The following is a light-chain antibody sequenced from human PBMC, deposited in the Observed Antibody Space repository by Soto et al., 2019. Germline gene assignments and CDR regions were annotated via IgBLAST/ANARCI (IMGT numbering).Light chain of an antibody. CDR1: QSVTNNY. CDR2: CSS. J-gene: IGKJ2*01. Sequence: EVVLTQSPGTLSLSPGERATLSCRASQSVTNNYFAWYQQKPGQAPRLLIFCSSDRATGTPDRFSGSGSGTDFTLTISRLEPEDSAVYYCQQYGSSPPYTFGQGTKLEI. V-gene: IGKV3-20*01. CDR3: QQYGSSPPYT.